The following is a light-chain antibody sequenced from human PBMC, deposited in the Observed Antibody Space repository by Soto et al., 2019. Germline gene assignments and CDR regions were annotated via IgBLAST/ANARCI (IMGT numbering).Light chain of an antibody. V-gene: IGLV8-61*01. CDR3: ILYMGSGIWV. J-gene: IGLJ3*02. Sequence: QAVVTQEPSFSVSPGGTVTLTCGLSSGSVSTSYYPSWYQQTPGQAPRTLIYNTNTRSSGVPDRFSGSILGNKAALTITGAQADDESDYFCILYMGSGIWVFGGGTKVTVL. CDR1: SGSVSTSYY. CDR2: NTN.